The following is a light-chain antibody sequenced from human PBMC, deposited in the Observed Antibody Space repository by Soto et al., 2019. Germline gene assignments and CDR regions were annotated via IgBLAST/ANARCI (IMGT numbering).Light chain of an antibody. V-gene: IGKV1-27*01. CDR3: QKYDSAPWT. J-gene: IGKJ1*01. Sequence: IQMTQSPSSLSASVGDRVIITCRASQGIGNSLAWYQQKAGRVPKLLMHSASTLLSGVPSRSSGSGSGTDFTLISSSLQPEDAATYYCQKYDSAPWTIG. CDR1: QGIGNS. CDR2: SAS.